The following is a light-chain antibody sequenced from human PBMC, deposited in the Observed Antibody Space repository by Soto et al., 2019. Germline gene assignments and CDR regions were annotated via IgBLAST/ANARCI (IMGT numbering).Light chain of an antibody. CDR2: GAS. CDR1: QSLSGN. J-gene: IGKJ5*01. CDR3: QQYKNWPPIT. Sequence: EFVLTQSPGTLSLSPGERATLSCRASQSLSGNYLAWYQQKPGQAPRLLIYGASTRATGIPARFSGSGSGTEFTLTISSLQSEDFAVYYCQQYKNWPPITFGQGTRLEIK. V-gene: IGKV3-15*01.